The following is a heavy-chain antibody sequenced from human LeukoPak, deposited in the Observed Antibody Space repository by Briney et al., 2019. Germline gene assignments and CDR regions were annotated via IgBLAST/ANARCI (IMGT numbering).Heavy chain of an antibody. CDR3: ARRRDTGRGPYGMGV. Sequence: PGGSLRLSCAASGFSFSSYSMNWVRQAPGKGLEWVAAISLDGVNKYYADSVKGRFTISRDNSKDTLYLQMNSLRTEDTGVYYCARRRDTGRGPYGMGVWGQGTTVAVSS. CDR2: ISLDGVNK. J-gene: IGHJ6*02. CDR1: GFSFSSYS. V-gene: IGHV3-30*03. D-gene: IGHD1-26*01.